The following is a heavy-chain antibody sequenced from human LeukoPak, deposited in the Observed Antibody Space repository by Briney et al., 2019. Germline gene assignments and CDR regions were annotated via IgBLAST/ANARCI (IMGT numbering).Heavy chain of an antibody. Sequence: ASVKVSCKASGYTFTSYGISWVRQAPGQGLEWMGWISAHNGNTNYAQKLQGRVTMTTDTSTSTAYMELRSLRSDDTAVYYCARGLLWFGESYFDYWGRGTLVTVSS. CDR3: ARGLLWFGESYFDY. J-gene: IGHJ4*02. CDR2: ISAHNGNT. D-gene: IGHD3-10*01. V-gene: IGHV1-18*04. CDR1: GYTFTSYG.